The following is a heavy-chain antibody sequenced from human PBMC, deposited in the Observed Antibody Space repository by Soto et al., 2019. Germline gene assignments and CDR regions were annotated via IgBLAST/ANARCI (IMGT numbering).Heavy chain of an antibody. D-gene: IGHD6-13*01. CDR3: ATSTWYAFDI. V-gene: IGHV3-21*01. CDR1: GFTFSNSI. CDR2: ISGSSDFL. Sequence: GGPLRLSCAASGFTFSNSIINWVRQAPGQGLERVSSISGSSDFLYYADSVKGRFTISRDTATNSLYLQMNSLRAEDTAVYYCATSTWYAFDIWGQGTMVTVSS. J-gene: IGHJ3*02.